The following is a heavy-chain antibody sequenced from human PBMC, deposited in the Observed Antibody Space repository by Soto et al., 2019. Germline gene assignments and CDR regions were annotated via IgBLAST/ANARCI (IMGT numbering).Heavy chain of an antibody. V-gene: IGHV4-59*13. J-gene: IGHJ4*02. CDR3: AKDYPSTGWDAAFDY. CDR2: VYHTGST. Sequence: QVQLQESGPGLVKPSETLSLTCTISGGSISDYYWSWVRQSPGKGLEWIGYVYHTGSTNYNPSLKPRVTISVDTSRNQFSLLLYSVTAADTAVYYCAKDYPSTGWDAAFDYWGQGTLVTVSS. CDR1: GGSISDYY. D-gene: IGHD2-8*02.